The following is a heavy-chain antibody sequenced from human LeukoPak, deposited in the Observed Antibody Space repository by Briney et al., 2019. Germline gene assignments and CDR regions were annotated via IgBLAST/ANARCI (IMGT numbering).Heavy chain of an antibody. CDR2: ISGSGGST. D-gene: IGHD3-22*01. J-gene: IGHJ4*02. Sequence: GGSLRLPCAASGFTYSSYAMSWVRQAPGKGLEWVSAISGSGGSTYYADSVKGRFTISRDNSKNTLYLQMNSLRAEDTAVYYCAKVKITMIVVVMTEYYFDYWGQGTLVTVSS. CDR3: AKVKITMIVVVMTEYYFDY. CDR1: GFTYSSYA. V-gene: IGHV3-23*01.